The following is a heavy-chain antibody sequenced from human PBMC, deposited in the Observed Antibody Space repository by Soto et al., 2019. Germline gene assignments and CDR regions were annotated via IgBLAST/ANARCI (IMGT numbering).Heavy chain of an antibody. Sequence: GGSLRLSCAASGFTFSSYGMHWVRQAPGKGLEWVANIKQDGSEKYYVDSVKGRFTISRDNAKNSLYLQMNSLRAEDTAVYYCARHDYGDLFDYWGQGTLVTVSS. D-gene: IGHD4-17*01. CDR3: ARHDYGDLFDY. V-gene: IGHV3-7*03. CDR1: GFTFSSYG. CDR2: IKQDGSEK. J-gene: IGHJ4*02.